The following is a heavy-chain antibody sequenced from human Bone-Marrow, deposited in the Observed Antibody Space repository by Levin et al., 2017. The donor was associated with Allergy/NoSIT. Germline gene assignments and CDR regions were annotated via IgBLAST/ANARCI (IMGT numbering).Heavy chain of an antibody. CDR2: IIPIFGTA. CDR3: ARDTGLLAARRMDV. Sequence: KISCKASGGTFSSYAISWVRQAPGQGLEWMGGIIPIFGTANYAQKFQGRVTITADESTSTAYMELSSLRSEDTAVYYCARDTGLLAARRMDVWGQGTTVTVSS. CDR1: GGTFSSYA. D-gene: IGHD6-6*01. V-gene: IGHV1-69*01. J-gene: IGHJ6*02.